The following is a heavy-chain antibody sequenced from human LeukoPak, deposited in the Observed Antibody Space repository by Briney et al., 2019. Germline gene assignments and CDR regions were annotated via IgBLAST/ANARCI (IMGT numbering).Heavy chain of an antibody. D-gene: IGHD2-21*02. CDR1: GGSISSGGYY. CDR2: IYYSGST. Sequence: SQTLSLTCTVSGGSISSGGYYWSWIRQHPGKGLEWIGYIYYSGSTYYNPSLKSRVTISVDTSKNQFSLKLSSVTAADTAVYHCARVGEVVTAIDYWGQGTLVTVSS. J-gene: IGHJ4*02. CDR3: ARVGEVVTAIDY. V-gene: IGHV4-31*03.